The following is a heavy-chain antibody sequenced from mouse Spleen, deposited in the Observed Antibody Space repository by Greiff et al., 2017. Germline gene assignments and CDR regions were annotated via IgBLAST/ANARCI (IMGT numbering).Heavy chain of an antibody. D-gene: IGHD2-2*01. CDR3: ASPPIYYGYEYYFDY. CDR1: GYTFTDYY. V-gene: IGHV1-26*01. Sequence: EVQLQQSGPELVKPGASVKISCKASGYTFTDYYMNWVKQSHGKSLEWIGDINPNNGGTSYNQKFKGKATLTVDKSSSTAYMELRSLTSEDSAVYYCASPPIYYGYEYYFDYWGQGTTLTVSS. CDR2: INPNNGGT. J-gene: IGHJ2*01.